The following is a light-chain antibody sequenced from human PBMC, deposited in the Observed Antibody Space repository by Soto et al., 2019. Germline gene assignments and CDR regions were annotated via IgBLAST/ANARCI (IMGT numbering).Light chain of an antibody. Sequence: DIQLTQPPSFLSASVGDRVTVTCRASQGISDSLAWYHHKPGQAPKLLIYAASTLQSGVPSRFGGSGSGTDFTLTISSLQPEDLAIYYCQQLKTFPISFGRGTRLEIK. J-gene: IGKJ5*01. V-gene: IGKV1-9*01. CDR3: QQLKTFPIS. CDR2: AAS. CDR1: QGISDS.